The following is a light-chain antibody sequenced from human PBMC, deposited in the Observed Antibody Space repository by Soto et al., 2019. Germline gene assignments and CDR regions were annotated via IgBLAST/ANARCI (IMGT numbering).Light chain of an antibody. Sequence: QSALTQPRSLSGSPGESVTSSCTGTSSDGGGYNYVSWYQQHPGKDPKLMIYDVSKRPSGVPARFSGSKSGNTASLTISGGQAVDEADYYCCSSAGSSTLYVFGSGTNLTVL. CDR3: CSSAGSSTLYV. V-gene: IGLV2-11*01. CDR2: DVS. CDR1: SSDGGGYNY. J-gene: IGLJ1*01.